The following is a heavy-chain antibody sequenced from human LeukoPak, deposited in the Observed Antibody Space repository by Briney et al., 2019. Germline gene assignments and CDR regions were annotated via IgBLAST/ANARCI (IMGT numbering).Heavy chain of an antibody. CDR3: TTAFGGYSGYKYFDY. D-gene: IGHD5-12*01. J-gene: IGHJ4*02. CDR1: GFTFSNAW. Sequence: PGGSLRLSCAASGFTFSNAWMSWVRQAPGKGLEWVGRIKSKTDGGTTDYAAPVKGRFTISRDDSKNTLYLQMNSLKTEDTAVYYCTTAFGGYSGYKYFDYWGQGTLVTVSS. V-gene: IGHV3-15*01. CDR2: IKSKTDGGTT.